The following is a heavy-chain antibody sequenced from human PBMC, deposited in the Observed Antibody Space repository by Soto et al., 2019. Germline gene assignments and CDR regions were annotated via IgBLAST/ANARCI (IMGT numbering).Heavy chain of an antibody. V-gene: IGHV3-9*01. CDR1: GFTFDDYA. D-gene: IGHD6-19*01. Sequence: EVQLVESGGGLVQPGRSLRLCCAASGFTFDDYAMHWVRQAPGKGLEWVSGISWNSGSVGYADSVKGRLTIARDNAKNSLYLQMNSLSPEDTALYYCAKSVTTVAGTSWFEPCGQGTLVTVSS. J-gene: IGHJ5*02. CDR3: AKSVTTVAGTSWFEP. CDR2: ISWNSGSV.